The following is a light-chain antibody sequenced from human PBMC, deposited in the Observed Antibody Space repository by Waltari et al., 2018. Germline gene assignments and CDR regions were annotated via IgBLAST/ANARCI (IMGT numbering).Light chain of an antibody. CDR1: SSNIGAGHD. V-gene: IGLV1-40*02. Sequence: QSILTQPPSVPGAPGQRVTISCTGSSSNIGAGHDVHWYQEFPGTGPKLLIYDNNNRPSWVPDRFSGSKSGTSASLTITGLQAEDEADYYCQSFDTSLSHGVVFGGGTKVTVL. CDR3: QSFDTSLSHGVV. J-gene: IGLJ3*02. CDR2: DNN.